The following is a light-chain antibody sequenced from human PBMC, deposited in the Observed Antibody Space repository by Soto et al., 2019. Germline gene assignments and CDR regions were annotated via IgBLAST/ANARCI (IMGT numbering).Light chain of an antibody. Sequence: DIQMTQSPSSLSASVGDIVTITCRASQSISRYLSWYQFKPGTVPKLLIFGASSLQVGVPSRFSGGGSGTSFTLTIASLQPEDFATYYCLQSSSSPRTFGQGTKLEIK. CDR1: QSISRY. CDR2: GAS. J-gene: IGKJ2*01. CDR3: LQSSSSPRT. V-gene: IGKV1-39*01.